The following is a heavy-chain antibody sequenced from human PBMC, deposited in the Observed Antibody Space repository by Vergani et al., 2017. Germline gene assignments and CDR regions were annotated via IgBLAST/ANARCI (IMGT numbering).Heavy chain of an antibody. CDR2: ISWNSGSI. V-gene: IGHV3-9*02. D-gene: IGHD5-12*01. J-gene: IGHJ4*02. CDR3: AKEMGGYDYGPLDY. CDR1: GFTSAGYA. Sequence: EVQLEESGGGLVLPGRSLRLSCVASGFTSAGYAMHWVRQAPGKGLEWVSGISWNSGSIGYADSVKGRFTISRDNANNSLYLQMNSLRAEDMALYYCAKEMGGYDYGPLDYWGQGTLVTVSS.